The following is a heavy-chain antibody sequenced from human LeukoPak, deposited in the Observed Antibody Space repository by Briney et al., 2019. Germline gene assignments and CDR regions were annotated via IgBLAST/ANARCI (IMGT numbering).Heavy chain of an antibody. V-gene: IGHV3-30*02. D-gene: IGHD3-10*01. CDR1: GFPFSYYG. CDR2: IRYDGNDK. CDR3: AKDLMRDRWFGES. Sequence: QAGGSLRLSCAASGFPFSYYGFHWVRQAPGKGLEWVAFIRYDGNDKYYAESVKGRFTISKDTSRNTLYLQMNSLRLEDTAVYYCAKDLMRDRWFGESWGQGTLVTVSS. J-gene: IGHJ5*02.